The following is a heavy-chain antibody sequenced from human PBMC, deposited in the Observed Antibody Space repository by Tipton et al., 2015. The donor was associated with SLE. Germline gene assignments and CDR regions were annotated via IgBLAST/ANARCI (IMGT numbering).Heavy chain of an antibody. V-gene: IGHV4-39*07. CDR2: VDYSGST. J-gene: IGHJ6*03. CDR1: GGPISSPVYY. CDR3: ARVPFYYYYYMDV. Sequence: TLSLTCTVSGGPISSPVYYWGWIRQSPGKRLEWIGSVDYSGSTNYNPSLKSRVTISVDTSKNQFSLKLSSVTAADTAVYYCARVPFYYYYYMDVWGKGTTVTVSS.